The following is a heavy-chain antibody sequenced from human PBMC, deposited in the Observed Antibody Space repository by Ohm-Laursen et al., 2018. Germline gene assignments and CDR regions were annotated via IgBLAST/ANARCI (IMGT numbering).Heavy chain of an antibody. J-gene: IGHJ6*02. CDR2: INPSGGST. Sequence: GASVKVSCNASGYTFTSYYMHWVRQAPGQGLEWMGIINPSGGSTSYAQKFQGRVTMTRDTSTSTVYMELSSLRSEDTAVYYCARDPDYYDSSGREPAYYYYGMDVWGQGTTVTVSS. CDR1: GYTFTSYY. D-gene: IGHD3-22*01. V-gene: IGHV1-46*01. CDR3: ARDPDYYDSSGREPAYYYYGMDV.